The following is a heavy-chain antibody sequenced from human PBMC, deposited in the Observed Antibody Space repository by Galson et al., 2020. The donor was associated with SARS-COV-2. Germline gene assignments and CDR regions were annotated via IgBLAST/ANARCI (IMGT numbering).Heavy chain of an antibody. CDR3: ARTTIFGVVDRFDY. CDR2: IYYRAST. CDR1: GGSTSSSSYY. Sequence: SEPLSLTCTVSGGSTSSSSYYWAWIRQPPGKGLDWTGSIYYRASTSYNPSLTSRVTISVDTSKNQFSLKLSSVTAADTAVYDCARTTIFGVVDRFDYWGQGTLVTVSS. J-gene: IGHJ4*02. V-gene: IGHV4-39*01. D-gene: IGHD3-3*01.